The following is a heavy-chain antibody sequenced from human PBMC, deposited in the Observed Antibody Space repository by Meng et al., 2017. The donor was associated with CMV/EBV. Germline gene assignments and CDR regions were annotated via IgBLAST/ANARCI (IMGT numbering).Heavy chain of an antibody. J-gene: IGHJ6*02. D-gene: IGHD2-2*01. CDR3: SRSPNIVVVPAAHDYYYGMDV. CDR2: ISSSGSTI. CDR1: GFTFSDYY. Sequence: GESLKISCAASGFTFSDYYMSWIRQAPGKGLEWVSYISSSGSTIYYADSVKGRFTISRDNAKNSLYLQMNSLRAEDTAVYYCSRSPNIVVVPAAHDYYYGMDVWGQGTTVTVSS. V-gene: IGHV3-11*01.